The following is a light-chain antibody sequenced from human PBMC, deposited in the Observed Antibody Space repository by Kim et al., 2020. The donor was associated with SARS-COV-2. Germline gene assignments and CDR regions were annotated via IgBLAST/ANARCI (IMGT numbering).Light chain of an antibody. CDR1: SGHSSYA. CDR3: QTWGTDI. CDR2: LNSDGSH. J-gene: IGLJ2*01. V-gene: IGLV4-69*01. Sequence: QLVLTQSPSASASLGASVKLTCTLSSGHSSYAIAWHQQQPEKGPRYLMKLNSDGSHSEGDGIPDRFSGSSSGAERYLTISGLQSEDEADYYCQTWGTDIFGGGTQLTVL.